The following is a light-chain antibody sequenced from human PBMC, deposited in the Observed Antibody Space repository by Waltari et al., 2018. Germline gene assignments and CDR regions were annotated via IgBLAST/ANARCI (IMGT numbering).Light chain of an antibody. V-gene: IGLV4-69*01. Sequence: QPVLTQSPSASASLGASVKLTCTLSSEFSSYAVGCHPPQPEKGPRYLMKVNSDGTNPKGDGIPDRFSGSSSGAERYLTLSSLQSDDEADYYCQTWGTGVQWVFGGGSKVTVL. J-gene: IGLJ3*02. CDR3: QTWGTGVQWV. CDR1: SEFSSYA. CDR2: VNSDGTN.